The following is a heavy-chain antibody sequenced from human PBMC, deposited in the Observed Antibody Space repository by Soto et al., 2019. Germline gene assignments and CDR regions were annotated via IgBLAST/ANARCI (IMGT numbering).Heavy chain of an antibody. Sequence: GASVKVSCKASGYTFTGYYMHWVRQAPGQGLEWMGWINPNSGGTNYAQKFQGRVTMTRDTSISTAYMELSRLRSDDTAVYYCARDPEVADRIGQRGYYYYGMDVCGQGPTVTVYS. D-gene: IGHD6-6*01. CDR1: GYTFTGYY. J-gene: IGHJ6*02. CDR2: INPNSGGT. V-gene: IGHV1-2*02. CDR3: ARDPEVADRIGQRGYYYYGMDV.